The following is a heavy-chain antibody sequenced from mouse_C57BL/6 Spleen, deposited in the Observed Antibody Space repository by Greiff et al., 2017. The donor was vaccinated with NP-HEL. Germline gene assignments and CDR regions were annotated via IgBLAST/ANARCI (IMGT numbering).Heavy chain of an antibody. Sequence: VKVVESGPELVKPGASVKISCKASGYAFSSSWMNWVKQRPGKGLEWIGRIYPGDGDTNYNGKFKGKATLTADKSSSTAYMQLSSLTSEDSAVYFCARQGFYAMDYWGQGTSVTVSS. CDR1: GYAFSSSW. J-gene: IGHJ4*01. V-gene: IGHV1-82*01. CDR3: ARQGFYAMDY. CDR2: IYPGDGDT.